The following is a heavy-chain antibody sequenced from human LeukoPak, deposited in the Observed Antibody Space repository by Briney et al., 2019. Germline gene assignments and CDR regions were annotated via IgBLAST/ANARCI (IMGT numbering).Heavy chain of an antibody. CDR1: GFTFSSYA. D-gene: IGHD3-9*01. J-gene: IGHJ3*02. V-gene: IGHV3-64D*09. Sequence: GGSLRLSCSASGFTFSSYAMDWVRQAPGKGLEYISAISSNGGSTYYADSVKGRFTISRDNSKNTLYLQMSSLRAEDTAVYYCVKGYYDILTGYYLNYDAFDIWGQGTMVTVSS. CDR2: ISSNGGST. CDR3: VKGYYDILTGYYLNYDAFDI.